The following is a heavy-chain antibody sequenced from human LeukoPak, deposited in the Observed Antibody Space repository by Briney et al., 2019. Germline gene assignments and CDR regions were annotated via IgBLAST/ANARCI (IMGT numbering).Heavy chain of an antibody. CDR1: GYSFPSYW. CDR2: IQPGDSSI. CDR3: ARRDGYNTKYFDY. J-gene: IGHJ4*02. V-gene: IGHV5-51*01. Sequence: GESLLISCKGSGYSFPSYWIAWVRQMPGKGLEWMGIIQPGDSSIRYSPSFQGQVTISADKSISTAYLQWSGLKASDTAMYYCARRDGYNTKYFDYWGQGTLVTVSS. D-gene: IGHD5-24*01.